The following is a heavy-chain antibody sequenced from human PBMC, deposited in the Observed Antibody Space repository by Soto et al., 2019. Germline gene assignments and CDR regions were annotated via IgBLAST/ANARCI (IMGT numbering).Heavy chain of an antibody. J-gene: IGHJ4*02. V-gene: IGHV4-30-2*01. CDR1: GGSISSGGYS. D-gene: IGHD3-9*01. CDR2: IYHSGST. Sequence: PSETLSLTCAVSGGSISSGGYSWSWIRQPPGKGLEWIGYIYHSGSTYYNPSLKSRVTISVDRSKNQFSLKLRSVTAADTAVYYCASHYYDILTGYSQYYFDHWGQGTLVTVSS. CDR3: ASHYYDILTGYSQYYFDH.